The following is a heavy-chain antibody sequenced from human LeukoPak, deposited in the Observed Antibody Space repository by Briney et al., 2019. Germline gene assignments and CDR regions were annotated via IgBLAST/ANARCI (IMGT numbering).Heavy chain of an antibody. Sequence: SETLSLTCTVSGGSINSGNYYWSWIRQPAGKGLEWIGRIYTSGSTNYNPSLKSRVTISVDTSKNQFSLNLSSVTAADTVVYYCARISGYSYAHFDYWGQGTLVTVSS. CDR2: IYTSGST. V-gene: IGHV4-61*02. CDR3: ARISGYSYAHFDY. D-gene: IGHD5-18*01. CDR1: GGSINSGNYY. J-gene: IGHJ4*02.